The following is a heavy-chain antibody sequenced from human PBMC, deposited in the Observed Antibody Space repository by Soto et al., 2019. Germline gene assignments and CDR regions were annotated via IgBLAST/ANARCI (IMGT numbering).Heavy chain of an antibody. CDR1: GYTFSGSV. CDR3: ASEIDATTATSLDY. J-gene: IGHJ4*02. V-gene: IGHV1-3*01. D-gene: IGHD4-17*01. Sequence: QVQLVQSGAEVKKPGASVKVSCKASGYTFSGSVMHWVRQAPGQGLEWMGWINADNGNTKYSQKFQGRATMTWDTSASTAYMELSSLRSEDAAIYYCASEIDATTATSLDYWGQGTLVTVTS. CDR2: INADNGNT.